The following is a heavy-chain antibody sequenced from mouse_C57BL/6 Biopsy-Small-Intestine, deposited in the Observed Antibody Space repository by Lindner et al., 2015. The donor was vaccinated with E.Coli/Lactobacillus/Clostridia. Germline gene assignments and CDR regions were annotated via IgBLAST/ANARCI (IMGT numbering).Heavy chain of an antibody. D-gene: IGHD3-2*01. CDR3: ARLGQLGLPLFDY. J-gene: IGHJ2*01. CDR2: INPYNDGT. V-gene: IGHV1-14*01. Sequence: VQLQESGPELVKPGASVKMSCKASGYTFTNFVIHWVKQKPGQGLEWIGYINPYNDGTQYNEKFKGKATLTSDKSSITAYMELSSLTSEDSAVYHCARLGQLGLPLFDYWGQGTTLTVSS. CDR1: GYTFTNFV.